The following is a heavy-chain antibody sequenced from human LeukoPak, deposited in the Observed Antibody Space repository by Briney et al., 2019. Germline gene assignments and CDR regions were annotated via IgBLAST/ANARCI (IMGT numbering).Heavy chain of an antibody. V-gene: IGHV4-34*01. J-gene: IGHJ4*02. CDR1: GGSFSGYY. CDR3: ARRVGARRGNFDY. D-gene: IGHD1-26*01. Sequence: PSETLSLTCAVYGGSFSGYYWSWIRQPPGKGLEWIGEINHSGSTNYNPSLKSRVTISVDTSKNQFSLKLSSVTAADTAVYYCARRVGARRGNFDYWGQGTLVTVSS. CDR2: INHSGST.